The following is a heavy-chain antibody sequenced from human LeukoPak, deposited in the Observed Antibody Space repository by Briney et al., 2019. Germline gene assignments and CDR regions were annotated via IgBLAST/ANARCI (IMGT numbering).Heavy chain of an antibody. Sequence: GESLKISCKGSGYSFTSYWIGWVRQMPGKGLEWMGIIYPGDSDTRYSPSFQGQVTISADKSISTAYQQWSSLKASDTAMYYCATHTAMVSNYYYGMDVWGQGTTVTVSS. CDR1: GYSFTSYW. CDR3: ATHTAMVSNYYYGMDV. V-gene: IGHV5-51*01. D-gene: IGHD5-18*01. CDR2: IYPGDSDT. J-gene: IGHJ6*02.